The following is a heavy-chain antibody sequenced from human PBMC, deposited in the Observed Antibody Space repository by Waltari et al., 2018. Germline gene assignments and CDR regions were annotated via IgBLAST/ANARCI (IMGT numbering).Heavy chain of an antibody. CDR1: GGSFSGYY. Sequence: VQLQQWGAGLLKPSETLSLTCAVYGGSFSGYYWSWVRQAPGKGLEWVSAIRGSGGSTYYAESVKGRFTISRDNSKNTLYLQMNSLRAEDTAVYYCASNYYDSSGYYYISGNDAFDIWGQGTMVTVSS. CDR2: IRGSGGST. V-gene: IGHV3-23*01. J-gene: IGHJ3*02. CDR3: ASNYYDSSGYYYISGNDAFDI. D-gene: IGHD3-22*01.